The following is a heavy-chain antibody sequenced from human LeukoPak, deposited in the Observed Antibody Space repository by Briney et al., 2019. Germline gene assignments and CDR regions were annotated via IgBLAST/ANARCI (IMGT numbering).Heavy chain of an antibody. D-gene: IGHD3-16*01. CDR1: GYTFTSYG. Sequence: ASVKVSCKASGYTFTSYGISWVRQAPGQGLEWMGWISAYNGNTNYAQKLRGRVTMTRDTSISTAYMELSRLRSDDTAVYYCARVRYRLAETYIDYWGQGTLVTVSS. J-gene: IGHJ4*02. CDR2: ISAYNGNT. V-gene: IGHV1-18*01. CDR3: ARVRYRLAETYIDY.